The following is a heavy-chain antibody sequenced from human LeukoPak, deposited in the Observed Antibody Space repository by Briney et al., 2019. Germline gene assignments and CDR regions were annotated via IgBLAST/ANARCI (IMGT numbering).Heavy chain of an antibody. CDR1: GFTFSSYG. Sequence: GGPLRLSCAASGFTFSSYGMSWVRQAPGKGLEWVSAISGSGGSTYYADSVKGRFTISRDNSKNTLYLQMNSLRAEDTAVYYCAKDRGGSYVDYWGQGTLVTVSS. D-gene: IGHD1-26*01. J-gene: IGHJ4*02. CDR3: AKDRGGSYVDY. CDR2: ISGSGGST. V-gene: IGHV3-23*01.